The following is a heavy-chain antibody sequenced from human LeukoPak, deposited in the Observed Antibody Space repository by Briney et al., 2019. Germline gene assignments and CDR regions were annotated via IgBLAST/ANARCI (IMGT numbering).Heavy chain of an antibody. Sequence: ASVKVSCKASGYTFTIYYMHCVRQAPGQGREWMGIISPSGGSKTYAQKFQGRVTMTRDMSTSTVYMELSSLRYEDTAVYYCARDVYGSGSYYEHYFDYWGQETLVTVSS. CDR1: GYTFTIYY. D-gene: IGHD3-10*01. V-gene: IGHV1-46*01. J-gene: IGHJ4*02. CDR2: ISPSGGSK. CDR3: ARDVYGSGSYYEHYFDY.